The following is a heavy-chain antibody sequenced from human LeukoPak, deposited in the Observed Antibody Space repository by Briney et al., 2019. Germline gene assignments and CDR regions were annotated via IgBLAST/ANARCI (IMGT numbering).Heavy chain of an antibody. CDR3: AKEGSSGYYDNDAFDI. CDR1: GFTFSRYW. D-gene: IGHD3-22*01. V-gene: IGHV3-7*03. J-gene: IGHJ3*02. Sequence: GGSLRLSCAASGFTFSRYWMSWVRQAPGKGLEWVANIKKDGSEKYYVDSVKGRFTISRDNAKNSLYLQMNSLRAEDTAVYYCAKEGSSGYYDNDAFDIWGQGTMVTVSS. CDR2: IKKDGSEK.